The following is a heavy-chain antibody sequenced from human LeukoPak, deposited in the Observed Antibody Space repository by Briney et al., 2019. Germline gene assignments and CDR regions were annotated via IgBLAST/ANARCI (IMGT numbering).Heavy chain of an antibody. V-gene: IGHV4-30-4*01. CDR1: GGSISSGDYY. CDR3: ARGRNYLYAFDI. D-gene: IGHD3-16*01. CDR2: IYYSGST. J-gene: IGHJ3*02. Sequence: SQTLSLTCTVSGGSISSGDYYWSWIRQPPGKGLEWIGYIYYSGSTYYNPSLKSRVTISVDTSKNQFSLKLSSVTAADTAVYYCARGRNYLYAFDIWGQGTMVTVSS.